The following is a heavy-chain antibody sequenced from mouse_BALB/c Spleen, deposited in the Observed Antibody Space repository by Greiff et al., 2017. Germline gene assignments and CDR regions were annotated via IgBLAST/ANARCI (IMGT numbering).Heavy chain of an antibody. CDR3: ARGGGYYYAMDY. D-gene: IGHD2-2*01. CDR1: GYTFTDYN. CDR2: IYPYNGGT. Sequence: VHVKQSGPELVKPGASVKISCKASGYTFTDYNMHWVKQSHGKSLEWIGYIYPYNGGTGYNQKFKSKATLTVDNSSSTAYMELRSLTSEDSAVYYCARGGGYYYAMDYWGQGTSVTVSS. V-gene: IGHV1S29*02. J-gene: IGHJ4*01.